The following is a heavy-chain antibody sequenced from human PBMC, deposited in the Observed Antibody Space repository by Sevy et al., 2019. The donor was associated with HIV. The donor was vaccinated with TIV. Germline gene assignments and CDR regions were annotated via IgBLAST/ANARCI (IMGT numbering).Heavy chain of an antibody. D-gene: IGHD6-13*01. V-gene: IGHV3-30-3*01. CDR2: LLYDGTNR. Sequence: GGSLRLSCAASGFTFTSFAMHWVRQAPGKGLEWVAILLYDGTNRYYADSVKGRFTISRDNSTKTLFLQMSGLKTEDTAVYYCARDRVASSSYVPGYFYGMDVWGQGPRSPSP. CDR1: GFTFTSFA. J-gene: IGHJ6*02. CDR3: ARDRVASSSYVPGYFYGMDV.